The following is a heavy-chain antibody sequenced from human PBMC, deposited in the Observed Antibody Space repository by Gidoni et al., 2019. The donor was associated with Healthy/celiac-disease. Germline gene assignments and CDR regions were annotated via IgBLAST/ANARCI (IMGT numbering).Heavy chain of an antibody. CDR2: IKQDENAK. CDR1: GFTFRSYW. J-gene: IGHJ4*02. D-gene: IGHD5-18*01. CDR3: ARAREYSYGSHFDY. V-gene: IGHV3-7*01. Sequence: EVQLVESGGVLVQTGGSLRLSCAVSGFTFRSYWMSWVRQAPGKGLEWVANIKQDENAKYYVDSVKGRFSISRDNAKNSLYLQMNSLRAEDTAVYYCARAREYSYGSHFDYWGQGTLVTVSS.